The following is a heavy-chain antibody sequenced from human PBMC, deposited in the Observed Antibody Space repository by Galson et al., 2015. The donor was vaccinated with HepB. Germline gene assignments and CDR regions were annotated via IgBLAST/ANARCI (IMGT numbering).Heavy chain of an antibody. J-gene: IGHJ6*02. CDR3: ARVAARYYYYGMDV. V-gene: IGHV1-3*01. CDR1: GYTFTSYA. D-gene: IGHD6-6*01. Sequence: SVKVSCKASGYTFTSYAMHWVRQAPGQRLEWMGWINAGNGNTKYSQKFQGRVTITRDTSASTAYMELSSLRSEDTAVYYCARVAARYYYYGMDVWGQGTTVTVSS. CDR2: INAGNGNT.